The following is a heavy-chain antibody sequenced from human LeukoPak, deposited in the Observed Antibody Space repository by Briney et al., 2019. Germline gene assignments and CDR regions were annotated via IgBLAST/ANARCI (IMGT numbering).Heavy chain of an antibody. CDR1: GCTFTGYY. CDR3: ATLPDTAMVFFDY. V-gene: IGHV1-2*02. Sequence: ASVNVSCKASGCTFTGYYMHWVRQAPGQGLEWMGWINPNSGGTNYAQKFQGRVTMTRDTSISTAYMELSRLRSDDTAVYYCATLPDTAMVFFDYWGQGTLVTVSS. J-gene: IGHJ4*02. D-gene: IGHD5-18*01. CDR2: INPNSGGT.